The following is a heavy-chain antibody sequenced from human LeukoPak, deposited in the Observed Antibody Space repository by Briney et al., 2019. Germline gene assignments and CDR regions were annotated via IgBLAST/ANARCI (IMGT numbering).Heavy chain of an antibody. D-gene: IGHD2-21*02. J-gene: IGHJ4*02. CDR2: ISYTGNT. CDR1: GVFINSNTYS. Sequence: PSETLSLTCTVSGVFINSNTYSWGWIRQPPGGGLEWIGTISYTGNTYYNPSLKSRVTISVDTSKNQFSLKLSSVTAADTAVYYCAGVVVTATHYFDYWGQGTLVTVSS. CDR3: AGVVVTATHYFDY. V-gene: IGHV4-39*07.